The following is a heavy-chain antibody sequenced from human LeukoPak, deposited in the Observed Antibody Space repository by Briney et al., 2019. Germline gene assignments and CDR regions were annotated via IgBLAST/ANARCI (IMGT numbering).Heavy chain of an antibody. CDR3: ARLTPPYGDYGLDY. J-gene: IGHJ4*02. CDR2: IYTSGST. V-gene: IGHV4-61*02. CDR1: GGSISSGSYY. Sequence: SETLSLTCTVSGGSISSGSYYWSWIRQPAGKGLEWIGRIYTSGSTNYNPSLKSRVTISVDTSKNQFSLKLSSVTAADTAVYYCARLTPPYGDYGLDYWGQGTLVTVSS. D-gene: IGHD4-17*01.